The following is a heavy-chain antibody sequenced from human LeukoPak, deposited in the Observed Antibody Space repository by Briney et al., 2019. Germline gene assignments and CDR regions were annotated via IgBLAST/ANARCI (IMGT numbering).Heavy chain of an antibody. CDR3: ARPSGYSSGWYSTDY. Sequence: GESLKISCKGSGYSFTGYWIGWVRQMPGKGLEWMGIIYPGDSDTRYSPSFQGQVTISADKSISTAYLQWSSLKASDTAMYYCARPSGYSSGWYSTDYWGQGTLVTVSS. J-gene: IGHJ4*02. CDR2: IYPGDSDT. CDR1: GYSFTGYW. D-gene: IGHD6-19*01. V-gene: IGHV5-51*01.